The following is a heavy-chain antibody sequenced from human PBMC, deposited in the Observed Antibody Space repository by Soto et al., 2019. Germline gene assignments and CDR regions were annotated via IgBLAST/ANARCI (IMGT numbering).Heavy chain of an antibody. CDR2: IFSNDEK. Sequence: QVTLKESGPVLVKPTETLTLTCTVSGFSLSNARMGVSWIRQPPGKAPEWLAHIFSNDEKSYSTSVKSRLTICKDTSKSQVVLTMTYMDPVDTATYYCARHGRGVGARPLDYWGQGTLVTVSS. CDR1: GFSLSNARMG. V-gene: IGHV2-26*01. J-gene: IGHJ4*02. CDR3: ARHGRGVGARPLDY. D-gene: IGHD1-26*01.